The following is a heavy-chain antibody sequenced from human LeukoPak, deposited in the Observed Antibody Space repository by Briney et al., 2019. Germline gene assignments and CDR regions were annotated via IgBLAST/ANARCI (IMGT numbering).Heavy chain of an antibody. V-gene: IGHV1-69*04. Sequence: GASVKVSCKASGYTFTSYYMHWVRQAPGQGLEWMGRIIPILGIANYAQKFQGRVTITADKSTSTAYMELSSLRSEDTAVYYCARDRVTIFGVVIIGHDAFDIWGQGTMVTVSS. CDR2: IIPILGIA. CDR3: ARDRVTIFGVVIIGHDAFDI. J-gene: IGHJ3*02. CDR1: GYTFTSYY. D-gene: IGHD3-3*01.